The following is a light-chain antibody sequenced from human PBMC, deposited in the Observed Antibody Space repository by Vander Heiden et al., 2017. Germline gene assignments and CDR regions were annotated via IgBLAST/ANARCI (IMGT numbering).Light chain of an antibody. CDR3: LQTSSLPYT. Sequence: EIVLTQSPDFQSVTPKERVTITCRASESIGTSCHWYQQKPDQSPKLLIKYASQSFSGVPSRFTGSGSGTDFTLAINSLEAEDAAAYYCLQTSSLPYTFGQGTKLEIK. J-gene: IGKJ2*01. CDR1: ESIGTS. CDR2: YAS. V-gene: IGKV6-21*01.